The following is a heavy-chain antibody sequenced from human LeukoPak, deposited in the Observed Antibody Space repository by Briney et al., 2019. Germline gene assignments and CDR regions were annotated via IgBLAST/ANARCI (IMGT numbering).Heavy chain of an antibody. V-gene: IGHV4-31*03. CDR1: GGSISSGGYY. D-gene: IGHD3-9*01. CDR3: AKGEVRYFDWSHHYYYGMAV. Sequence: KSSETLSLTCTVSGGSISSGGYYWSWIRQHPGKGLEWIGYIYYSGSTYYNPSLKSRVTISVGTSKNQFSLKLSSVTAADTAVYYCAKGEVRYFDWSHHYYYGMAVWGKGTTVTVSS. J-gene: IGHJ6*04. CDR2: IYYSGST.